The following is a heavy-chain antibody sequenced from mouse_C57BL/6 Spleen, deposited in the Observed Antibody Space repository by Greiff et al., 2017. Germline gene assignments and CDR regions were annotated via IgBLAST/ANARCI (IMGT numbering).Heavy chain of an antibody. CDR2: IYPGDGDT. J-gene: IGHJ1*03. D-gene: IGHD1-1*01. CDR1: GYAFSSYW. V-gene: IGHV1-80*01. CDR3: ARDITAVVARWYFDV. Sequence: LVEPGAELVKPGASVKISCKASGYAFSSYWMNWVKQRPGKGLEWIGQIYPGDGDTNYNGKFKGKATLTADKSSSTAYMQLSSLTSEDSAVYVYARDITAVVARWYFDVWGTGTTVTVSS.